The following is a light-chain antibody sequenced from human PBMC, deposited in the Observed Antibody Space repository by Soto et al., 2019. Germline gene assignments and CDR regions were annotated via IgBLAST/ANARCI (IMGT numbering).Light chain of an antibody. J-gene: IGLJ1*01. Sequence: QSALTQPPSASGSLGQSVTISCTGTSADVGGYNFVSWYQQHPGKAPKLMIFEVSQRPSGVPDRFSGSKSGNTASLTVSELQAEDEADYYCASYAGSQNYVFGTGTQLTVL. CDR1: SADVGGYNF. V-gene: IGLV2-8*01. CDR2: EVS. CDR3: ASYAGSQNYV.